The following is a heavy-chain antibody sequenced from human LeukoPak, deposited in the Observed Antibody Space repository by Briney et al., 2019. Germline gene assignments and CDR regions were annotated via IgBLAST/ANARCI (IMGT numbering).Heavy chain of an antibody. CDR2: ISGSGGST. CDR1: GFTFSSYA. Sequence: GGSLRLSCAASGFTFSSYAMSWVRQAPGKGLEWVSAISGSGGSTYYADSVKGRFTISRDNSKNTLYLQMNSLRAEDTAVYYCAKQYYYDSSGYYLIFDYWGQGTLVTVSS. D-gene: IGHD3-22*01. J-gene: IGHJ4*02. V-gene: IGHV3-23*01. CDR3: AKQYYYDSSGYYLIFDY.